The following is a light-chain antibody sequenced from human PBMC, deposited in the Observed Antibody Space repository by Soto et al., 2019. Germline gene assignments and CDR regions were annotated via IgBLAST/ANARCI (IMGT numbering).Light chain of an antibody. J-gene: IGKJ2*01. CDR2: DTS. V-gene: IGKV1-33*01. CDR1: QDISNY. CDR3: QQYDKLVS. Sequence: DIQMTQSPASLSASVGDRVTITCPASQDISNYLNWYQQKAGKAPKLLIYDTSELHTGVPSRFSGSGSGTEFTFTISSLQPEDIATYYCQQYDKLVSFGQGTKLEIK.